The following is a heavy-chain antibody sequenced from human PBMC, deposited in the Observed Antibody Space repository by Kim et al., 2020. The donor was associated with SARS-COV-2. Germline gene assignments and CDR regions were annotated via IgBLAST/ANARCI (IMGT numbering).Heavy chain of an antibody. D-gene: IGHD3-16*01. Sequence: GGSLRLSCAASGFTFSNYWMSWVRQAPGKGLEWVANIKQGGSEKYYVDSVKGRFTISRDNAKNSLYLQMNSLRDEDTAVYYCARHTPGGGHYYYLLDVWGHGTTVAVSS. CDR2: IKQGGSEK. CDR1: GFTFSNYW. V-gene: IGHV3-7*01. CDR3: ARHTPGGGHYYYLLDV. J-gene: IGHJ6*02.